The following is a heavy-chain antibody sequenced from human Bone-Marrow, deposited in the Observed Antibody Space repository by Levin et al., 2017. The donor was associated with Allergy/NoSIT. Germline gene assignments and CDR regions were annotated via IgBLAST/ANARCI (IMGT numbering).Heavy chain of an antibody. Sequence: PGGSLRLSCVASGFTSINFWMNWVRQAPGKGLEWVANINGDGSEKDYVDSVKGRFTISRDNAQNSLYLQMNSLRAEDPAVYYCQRNQYWGQGTLLTVSS. CDR1: GFTSINFW. V-gene: IGHV3-7*01. CDR2: INGDGSEK. J-gene: IGHJ4*02. CDR3: QRNQY.